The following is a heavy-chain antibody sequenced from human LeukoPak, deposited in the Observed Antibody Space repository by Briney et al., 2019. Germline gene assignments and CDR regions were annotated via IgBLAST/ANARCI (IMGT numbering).Heavy chain of an antibody. CDR3: ARDLDGPENY. CDR1: GVTVSSTD. J-gene: IGHJ4*02. CDR2: IFSGGGT. V-gene: IGHV3-53*01. Sequence: GGSLRLSCAVSGVTVSSTDMSRVRQAPGKGLEWVSVIFSGGGTYYTGSVKGRFTISRDNSKNTLYLQMNSLRAEDTAVYYCARDLDGPENYWGQGTLVTVSS. D-gene: IGHD3-3*01.